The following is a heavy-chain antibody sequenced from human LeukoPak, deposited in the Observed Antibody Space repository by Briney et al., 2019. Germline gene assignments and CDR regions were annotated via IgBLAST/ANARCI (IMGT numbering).Heavy chain of an antibody. D-gene: IGHD2-8*02. CDR3: ARDDLVSTSTGGFDV. J-gene: IGHJ4*02. Sequence: SETLSLTCTVSGGSITSYYWNWIRQPPGRRLEWIGEIYTGGSTNYNPSLKSRVTFSVDTSKNKFSLNLDSVTAADTAVYYCARDDLVSTSTGGFDVWGRGILVTVSS. CDR2: IYTGGST. V-gene: IGHV4-4*08. CDR1: GGSITSYY.